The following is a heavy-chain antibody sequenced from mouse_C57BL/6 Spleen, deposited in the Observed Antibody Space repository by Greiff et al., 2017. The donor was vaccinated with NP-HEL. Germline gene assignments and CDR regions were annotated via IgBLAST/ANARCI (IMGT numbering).Heavy chain of an antibody. CDR3: ARDDYDGYYLFAY. D-gene: IGHD2-3*01. Sequence: EVKLMESGPGLVKPSQSLSLTCSVTGYSITSGYYWNWIRQFPGNKLEWMGYISYDGSNNYNPSLKNRISITRDTSKNQFFLKLNSVTTEDTATYYCARDDYDGYYLFAYWGQGTLVTVSA. CDR2: ISYDGSN. CDR1: GYSITSGYY. V-gene: IGHV3-6*01. J-gene: IGHJ3*01.